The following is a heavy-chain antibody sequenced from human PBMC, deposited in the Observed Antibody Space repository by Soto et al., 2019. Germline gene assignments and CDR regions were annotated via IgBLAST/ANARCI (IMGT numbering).Heavy chain of an antibody. CDR2: IYYSGST. Sequence: SETLSLTCTVSGGSISSGDYYWSWLRQPPGKGLEWIGYIYYSGSTYYNPSLKSRVTISVDMSKNQFSLKLSSVTAADTAVYYCAREATIAARLDSWGQGTLVTSPQ. CDR1: GGSISSGDYY. J-gene: IGHJ4*02. V-gene: IGHV4-30-4*01. CDR3: AREATIAARLDS. D-gene: IGHD6-6*01.